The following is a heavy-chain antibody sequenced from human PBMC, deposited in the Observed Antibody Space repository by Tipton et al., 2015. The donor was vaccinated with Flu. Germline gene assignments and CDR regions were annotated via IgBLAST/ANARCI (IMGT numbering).Heavy chain of an antibody. Sequence: TLSLTCTVSGGSISSGNYFWSWIRQPPGRGLEWIGNINHNGNAYHNPSLKSRVTISVDTSKKQFSPQLRSVTAADTAVYYCARDPSLGMPDYFDHWGQGTLVTASS. CDR1: GGSISSGNYF. D-gene: IGHD2-2*01. CDR2: INHNGNA. CDR3: ARDPSLGMPDYFDH. J-gene: IGHJ4*02. V-gene: IGHV4-39*07.